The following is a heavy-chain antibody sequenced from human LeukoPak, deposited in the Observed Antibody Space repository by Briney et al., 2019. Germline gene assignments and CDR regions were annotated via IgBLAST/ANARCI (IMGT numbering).Heavy chain of an antibody. J-gene: IGHJ4*02. Sequence: GGSLRLSCAASGFTFSSYVMHWVRQAPGKGLEWVAIISYDGSNEYYADSVKGRFTISRDNSKNTLYLQMNSLRAEDTAVYYCARDRAAHFDYWGQGTLVTVSS. D-gene: IGHD2-15*01. CDR3: ARDRAAHFDY. CDR1: GFTFSSYV. CDR2: ISYDGSNE. V-gene: IGHV3-30*04.